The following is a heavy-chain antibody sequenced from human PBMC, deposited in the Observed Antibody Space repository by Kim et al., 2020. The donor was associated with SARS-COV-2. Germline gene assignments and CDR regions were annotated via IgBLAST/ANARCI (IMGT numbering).Heavy chain of an antibody. CDR3: ARRWRFGEQAYYFDY. CDR2: INHSGST. J-gene: IGHJ4*02. D-gene: IGHD3-10*01. CDR1: GGSFSGYY. V-gene: IGHV4-34*01. Sequence: SETLSLTCAVYGGSFSGYYWSWIRQPPGKGLEWIGEINHSGSTNYNPSLKSRVTISVDTSKNQFSLKLSSVTAADTAVYYCARRWRFGEQAYYFDYWGQGTLVTVSS.